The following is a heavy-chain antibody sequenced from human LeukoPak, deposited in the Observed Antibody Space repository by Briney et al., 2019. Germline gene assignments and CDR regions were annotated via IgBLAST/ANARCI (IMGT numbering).Heavy chain of an antibody. J-gene: IGHJ3*02. Sequence: SETLSLTCTVSGGSISSSNWWSWVRQSPEKGLEWIGEIYHTGSTFYIPSLKSRVTMSVDKSKSQFSLKLSSVTAADTAVYYCARTYGAVFDIWGQGTRVTVSS. V-gene: IGHV4-4*02. CDR3: ARTYGAVFDI. CDR2: IYHTGST. D-gene: IGHD3-10*01. CDR1: GGSISSSNW.